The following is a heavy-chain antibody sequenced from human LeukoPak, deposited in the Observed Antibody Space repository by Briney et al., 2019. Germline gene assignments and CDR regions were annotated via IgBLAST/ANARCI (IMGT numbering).Heavy chain of an antibody. V-gene: IGHV3-7*01. J-gene: IGHJ6*02. D-gene: IGHD3-10*01. CDR2: INSDGSEG. Sequence: GGSLRLSCAVSGFTFSGFWMSWSRQAPGKGLEWVASINSDGSEGYYADVVKGRFTISRDNAKNSLYLQMNYLRAEDTAVYFCAKAGLLWFGESWMDVWGQGTTVTVSS. CDR3: AKAGLLWFGESWMDV. CDR1: GFTFSGFW.